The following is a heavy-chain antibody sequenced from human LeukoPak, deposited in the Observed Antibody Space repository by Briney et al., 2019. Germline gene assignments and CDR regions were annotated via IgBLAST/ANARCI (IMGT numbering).Heavy chain of an antibody. Sequence: PSETLSLTCTVSGGSISSSSYYWGWIRQPPGKGLEWIGSIYYSGSTYYNPSLKSRVTISVDASKNQFSLKLSSVTAADTAVYYCARSNSGTTSLWYFDLWGRGTLATVSS. D-gene: IGHD1-26*01. CDR2: IYYSGST. V-gene: IGHV4-39*01. CDR3: ARSNSGTTSLWYFDL. CDR1: GGSISSSSYY. J-gene: IGHJ2*01.